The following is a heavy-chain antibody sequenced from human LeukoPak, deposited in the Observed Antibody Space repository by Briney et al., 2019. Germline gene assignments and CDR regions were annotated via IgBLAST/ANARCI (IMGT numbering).Heavy chain of an antibody. D-gene: IGHD5-12*01. CDR3: ARVNIVATIGYYYYGMDV. Sequence: PGGSLRLSCAASGFTFSSYEVNWVRQAPGKGLEWVSYISSSGSTIYYADSVKGRFTISRDNAKNSLYLQMNSLRAEDTAVYYCARVNIVATIGYYYYGMDVWGQGTTVTVSS. CDR1: GFTFSSYE. V-gene: IGHV3-48*03. CDR2: ISSSGSTI. J-gene: IGHJ6*02.